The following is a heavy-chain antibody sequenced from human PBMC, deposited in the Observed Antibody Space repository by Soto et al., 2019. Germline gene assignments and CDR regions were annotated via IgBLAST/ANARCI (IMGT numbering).Heavy chain of an antibody. CDR3: ARDRSMGSGWDNWFDP. V-gene: IGHV1-69*08. D-gene: IGHD6-19*01. J-gene: IGHJ5*02. Sequence: QVQLVQSVAEVKKPGSSVKVSCKASGGTFSSYTISWVRQAPGQGLEWMGRIIPILGIANYAQKFQGRVTITADKSTSTAYMELSSLRSEDTAVYYCARDRSMGSGWDNWFDPWGQGTLVTVSS. CDR2: IIPILGIA. CDR1: GGTFSSYT.